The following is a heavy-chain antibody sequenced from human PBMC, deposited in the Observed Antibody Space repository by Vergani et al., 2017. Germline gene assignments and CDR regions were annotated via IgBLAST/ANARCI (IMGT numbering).Heavy chain of an antibody. J-gene: IGHJ4*02. V-gene: IGHV4-61*02. Sequence: QVQLQESGPGLVKPSQTLSLICTVSGGSISSGSYYWNWIRQPAGKGLEWIGRIYYSGRTDYNPSLESRDTISVDTSKNTFSLKLNSVTAADTAIYYCARDSAVGGSFDSWGQGTLVSVSS. CDR1: GGSISSGSYY. CDR3: ARDSAVGGSFDS. CDR2: IYYSGRT. D-gene: IGHD1-26*01.